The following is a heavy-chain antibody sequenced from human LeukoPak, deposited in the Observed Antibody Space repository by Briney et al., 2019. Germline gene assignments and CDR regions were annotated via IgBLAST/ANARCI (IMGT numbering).Heavy chain of an antibody. CDR1: GGSISGSY. Sequence: SETLSLTCTVSGGSISGSYWTWIRQPPGKGLEWIGQIYYKGNADYNPSLKSRVTLSVDTSKNQFSLKLTAMTATDTAVYYCAKFGVDYDMIVWGQGTTVTVS. V-gene: IGHV4-59*01. CDR3: AKFGVDYDMIV. J-gene: IGHJ6*02. D-gene: IGHD3-16*01. CDR2: IYYKGNA.